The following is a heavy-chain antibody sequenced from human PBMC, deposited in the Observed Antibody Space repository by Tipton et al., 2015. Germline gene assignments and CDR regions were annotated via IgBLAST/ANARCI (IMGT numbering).Heavy chain of an antibody. Sequence: SLRLSCAASEFSFTTYAMSWVRQAPGKGLEWVAVIWSDGSDKYYADSVKGRFTVSRDISKSTLYLQMDSLRAEDTAVYYCAKMEGSSGWCYFDYWGQGTLVTVSS. CDR1: EFSFTTYA. V-gene: IGHV3-33*06. D-gene: IGHD6-19*01. CDR3: AKMEGSSGWCYFDY. J-gene: IGHJ4*02. CDR2: IWSDGSDK.